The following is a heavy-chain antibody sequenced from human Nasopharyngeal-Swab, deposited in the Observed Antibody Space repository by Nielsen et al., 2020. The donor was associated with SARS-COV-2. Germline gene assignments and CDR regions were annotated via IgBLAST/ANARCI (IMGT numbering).Heavy chain of an antibody. Sequence: GESLMISCSASGFTFNSHFMHWVRQAPGKGLEWVAVISFDGSKKYYADSVKGRFTISRDSSKNTLYLQMNSLRAEDTAVYYCARDTSVDIVLLYYGMDVWGQGTTVTVSS. CDR3: ARDTSVDIVLLYYGMDV. J-gene: IGHJ6*02. CDR1: GFTFNSHF. V-gene: IGHV3-30*03. CDR2: ISFDGSKK. D-gene: IGHD5-12*01.